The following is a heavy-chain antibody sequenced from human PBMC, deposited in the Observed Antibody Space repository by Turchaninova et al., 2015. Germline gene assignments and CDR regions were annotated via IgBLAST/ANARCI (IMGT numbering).Heavy chain of an antibody. CDR1: GLTFSSYG. D-gene: IGHD1-1*01. J-gene: IGHJ4*02. CDR3: AINSPLEAGTGDY. CDR2: IWYDVRNK. V-gene: IGHV3-33*01. Sequence: QVQLVESGGGVVQPGRSLRLSCAASGLTFSSYGMHWVRQAHGKGRGWGGYIWYDVRNKDYAHTGKVRFTITRDNSKNTLYLQMNSLGAEETAGDYCAINSPLEAGTGDYWGQGTLFTVSS.